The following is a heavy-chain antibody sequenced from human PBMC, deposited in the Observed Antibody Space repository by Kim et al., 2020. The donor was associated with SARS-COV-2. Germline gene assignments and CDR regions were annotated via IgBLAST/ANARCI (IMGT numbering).Heavy chain of an antibody. Sequence: SETLSLTCAVYGGSFTESYWSWIRQAPGKGLEWIGEVNHSGSTNYSPSLKSRVTISVDTSKNQFSLKLSSMTVADTAVYYCARGRVSGLYGRNYF. V-gene: IGHV4-34*01. D-gene: IGHD3-10*01. CDR3: ARGRVSGLYGRNYF. CDR2: VNHSGST. J-gene: IGHJ4*01. CDR1: GGSFTESY.